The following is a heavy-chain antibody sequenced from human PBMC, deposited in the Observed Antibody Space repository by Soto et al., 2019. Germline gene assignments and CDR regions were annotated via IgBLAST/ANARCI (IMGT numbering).Heavy chain of an antibody. V-gene: IGHV3-15*01. CDR3: TTELAGARWY. J-gene: IGHJ4*02. CDR1: GFTFSSYA. Sequence: GGSLRLSCAASGFTFSSYAMSWVRQAPGKGLEWVGRIKSRPDGGTIDYAAPVRGRFTISRDDWQNTLYLQMDSLNTEDTGVYYCTTELAGARWYWGQGTVVTVSS. CDR2: IKSRPDGGTI. D-gene: IGHD1-26*01.